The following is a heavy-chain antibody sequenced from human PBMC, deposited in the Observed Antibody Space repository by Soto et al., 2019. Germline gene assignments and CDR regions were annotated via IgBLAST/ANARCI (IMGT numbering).Heavy chain of an antibody. CDR2: INPSGGST. CDR1: GYTFTSYY. D-gene: IGHD1-26*01. Sequence: ASVKVSCKASGYTFTSYYMHWGRQAPGQGLEWMGIINPSGGSTSYAQKFQGRVTMTRDTYTSTVYMELSSLRSEATAVYYCARDPGWELLTWFDPWGQGTLVTVSS. V-gene: IGHV1-46*01. CDR3: ARDPGWELLTWFDP. J-gene: IGHJ5*02.